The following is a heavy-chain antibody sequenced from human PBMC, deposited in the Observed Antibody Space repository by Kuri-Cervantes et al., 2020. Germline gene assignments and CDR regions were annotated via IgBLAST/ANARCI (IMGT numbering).Heavy chain of an antibody. V-gene: IGHV4-59*01. Sequence: GSLRLSCAVYGGSFSGYYWSWIRQPPGKGLEWIGYIYYSGSTNYNPSLKSRVTISVDTSKNQFSLKLSSVTAADTAVYYCARDVPYCSGGSCYSFIDYWGQGTLVTVSS. CDR3: ARDVPYCSGGSCYSFIDY. CDR2: IYYSGST. D-gene: IGHD2-15*01. CDR1: GGSFSGYY. J-gene: IGHJ4*02.